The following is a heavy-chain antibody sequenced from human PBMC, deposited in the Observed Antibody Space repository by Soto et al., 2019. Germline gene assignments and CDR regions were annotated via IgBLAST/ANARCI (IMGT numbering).Heavy chain of an antibody. CDR3: AVGYCSGGSCYENFDY. CDR1: GYSISSGYY. Sequence: PSETLSLTCAVSGYSISSGYYWGWIRHPQGKGLEWIGSIYHSGSTYYNPSLKSRVTISVDTSKNQFSLKLSSVTAADTAVYYCAVGYCSGGSCYENFDYWGQGTLVTVSS. V-gene: IGHV4-38-2*01. J-gene: IGHJ4*02. CDR2: IYHSGST. D-gene: IGHD2-15*01.